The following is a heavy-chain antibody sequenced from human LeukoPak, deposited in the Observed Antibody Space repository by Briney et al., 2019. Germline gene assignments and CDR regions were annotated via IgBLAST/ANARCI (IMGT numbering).Heavy chain of an antibody. V-gene: IGHV1-2*02. CDR3: ARDAYSSFFHFDH. D-gene: IGHD5-12*01. Sequence: GASVKVSCKASGYTFTGYYMHWVRQAPGQGLEWMGWINPNSGGTNYAQKFQGRVTMTRDTSISTAYMELSRLRSDDTAVYYCARDAYSSFFHFDHWGQGTLVTVSS. J-gene: IGHJ4*02. CDR1: GYTFTGYY. CDR2: INPNSGGT.